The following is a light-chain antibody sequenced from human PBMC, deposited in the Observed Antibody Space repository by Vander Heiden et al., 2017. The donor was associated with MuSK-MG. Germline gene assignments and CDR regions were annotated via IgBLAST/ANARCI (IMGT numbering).Light chain of an antibody. V-gene: IGKV1-39*01. CDR3: QQSYTTTIT. CDR1: QSITTY. CDR2: GAT. J-gene: IGKJ5*01. Sequence: DIQMTQSPSFLSASVGDRVTITCRASQSITTYLHWYQQKPGEAPKLLIFGATTLQSGVPSRFSGSGSGTDFSLNITSLQPEDFATYYCQQSYTTTITFGQGTRLEIK.